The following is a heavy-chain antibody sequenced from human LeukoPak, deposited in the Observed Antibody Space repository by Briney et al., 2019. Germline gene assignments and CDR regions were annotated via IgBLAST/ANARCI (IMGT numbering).Heavy chain of an antibody. CDR3: AKGLWFGEPSGFDY. CDR2: ISYDGSNK. J-gene: IGHJ4*02. Sequence: GGSLRLSCAASGFTFSSYGMHWVRQAPGKGLEWVAVISYDGSNKYYADSVKGRFTISRDNSKNTLYLQMNSLRAEDTAVYYCAKGLWFGEPSGFDYWGQGTLVTVSS. D-gene: IGHD3-10*01. V-gene: IGHV3-30*18. CDR1: GFTFSSYG.